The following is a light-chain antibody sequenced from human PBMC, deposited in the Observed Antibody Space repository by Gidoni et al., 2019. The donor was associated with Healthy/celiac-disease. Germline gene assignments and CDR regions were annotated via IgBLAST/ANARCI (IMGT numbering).Light chain of an antibody. CDR3: QQNDSSPFT. CDR1: QSVSSSY. Sequence: EIVLTQSPGTLSLAPGERATLSCRASQSVSSSYLAWYQQKPGQAPRLLIYGASSRATGIPDRFSGSGSGTDFTLTISRLEPEDFAVYYCQQNDSSPFTFGLGTKVDIK. J-gene: IGKJ3*01. V-gene: IGKV3-20*01. CDR2: GAS.